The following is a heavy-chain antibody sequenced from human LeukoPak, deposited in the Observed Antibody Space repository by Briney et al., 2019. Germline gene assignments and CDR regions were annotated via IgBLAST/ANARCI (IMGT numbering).Heavy chain of an antibody. D-gene: IGHD1/OR15-1a*01. V-gene: IGHV4-61*05. J-gene: IGHJ3*01. CDR2: MYDRGNT. CDR1: GGSINSNNDY. Sequence: SETLSLTCFVSGGSINSNNDYWAWIRQPPGKGLEWIGVMYDRGNTMYNPSLRSRVTISVDKSTNEVSLRLSSVTTADTAVYYCARESWNNVNQDGFDVWGQGTMVTVSS. CDR3: ARESWNNVNQDGFDV.